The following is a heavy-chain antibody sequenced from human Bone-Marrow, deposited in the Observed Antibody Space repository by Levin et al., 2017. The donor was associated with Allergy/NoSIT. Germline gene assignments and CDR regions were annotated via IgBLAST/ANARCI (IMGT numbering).Heavy chain of an antibody. D-gene: IGHD1-26*01. CDR3: ARSLVGATFDF. CDR1: GYTFTDFY. J-gene: IGHJ4*01. CDR2: INPDSGGI. Sequence: ASVKVSCKSSGYTFTDFYVHWVRQAPGLGLEWMRLINPDSGGIKYAPKFQGRVTMTRDTSTRTAYMELTRLRSDDTAVYYCARSLVGATFDFWGQGTLVTVS. V-gene: IGHV1-2*02.